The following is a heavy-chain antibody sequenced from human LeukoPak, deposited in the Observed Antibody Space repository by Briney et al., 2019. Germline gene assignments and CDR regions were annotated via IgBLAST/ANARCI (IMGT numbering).Heavy chain of an antibody. J-gene: IGHJ6*02. Sequence: PGGSLRLSCAASGFTFSSYAMHWVRQAPGKGLEWVAVISYDGSNKYYADSVKGRFTISRDNSKNTLYLQMNSLRAEDTAVYYCARAPPWSSGWYWDYYYYYGMDVWGQGTTVTVSS. CDR2: ISYDGSNK. D-gene: IGHD6-19*01. V-gene: IGHV3-30-3*01. CDR3: ARAPPWSSGWYWDYYYYYGMDV. CDR1: GFTFSSYA.